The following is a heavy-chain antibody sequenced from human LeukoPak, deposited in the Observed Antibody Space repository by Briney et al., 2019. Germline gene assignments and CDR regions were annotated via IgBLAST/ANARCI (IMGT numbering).Heavy chain of an antibody. CDR1: GFTFSSYA. J-gene: IGHJ4*02. D-gene: IGHD5-12*01. V-gene: IGHV3-23*01. CDR3: AKDYIVATTRGYYFDY. CDR2: ISGSGGST. Sequence: GGSLRLSCAASGFTFSSYAMSWVRQAPGKGLEWVSAISGSGGSTYYADSVKGRFTISRDNSKNTLYLQMNSLRAEDTAVYYCAKDYIVATTRGYYFDYWGQGTLVTVSS.